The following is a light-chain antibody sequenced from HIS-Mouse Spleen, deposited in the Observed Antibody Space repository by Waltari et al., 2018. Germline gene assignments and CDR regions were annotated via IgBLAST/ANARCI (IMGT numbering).Light chain of an antibody. V-gene: IGLV3-10*01. CDR1: ALPTKY. CDR3: YSTDSSGNHRV. J-gene: IGLJ2*01. Sequence: SYELTQPPSLPVSPGQTARITCSGAALPTKYAYWYQQKSGQAPVLVIYEDSKRPSGIPERFSGSSSGTMATLTISGAQVEDEADYYCYSTDSSGNHRVFGGGTKLTVL. CDR2: EDS.